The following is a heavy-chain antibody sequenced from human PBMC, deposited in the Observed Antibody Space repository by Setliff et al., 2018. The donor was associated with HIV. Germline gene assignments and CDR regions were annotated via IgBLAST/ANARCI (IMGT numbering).Heavy chain of an antibody. Sequence: SGPTLVNPTQTLTLTCSFSWFSLSSYGVGVGWIRQPPGTRLEWLGSIYSSGSPSSNPSLSSRRTISVDTSKNHGSLRPSSVPAADTGVYYCARVASYDFWDQGTTVTVSS. V-gene: IGHV4-39*02. CDR3: ARVASYDF. CDR1: WFSLSSYGVG. J-gene: IGHJ6*02. D-gene: IGHD3-3*01. CDR2: IYSSGSP.